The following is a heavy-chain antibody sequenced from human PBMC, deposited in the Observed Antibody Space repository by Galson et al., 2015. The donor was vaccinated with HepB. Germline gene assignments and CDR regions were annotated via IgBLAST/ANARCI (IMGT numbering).Heavy chain of an antibody. CDR2: ISSSSSYI. J-gene: IGHJ3*02. CDR3: ARSCGGDNDAFDI. V-gene: IGHV3-21*01. Sequence: SLRLSCAAYGFTFSSYSMNWVRQAPGKGLEWVSSISSSSSYIYYADSVKGRFTISRDNAKNSLYLQMNSLRAEDTAVYYCARSCGGDNDAFDIWGQGTMVTVSS. D-gene: IGHD2-21*02. CDR1: GFTFSSYS.